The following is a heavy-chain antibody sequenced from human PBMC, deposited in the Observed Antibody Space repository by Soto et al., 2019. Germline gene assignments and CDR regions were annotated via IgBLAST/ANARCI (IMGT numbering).Heavy chain of an antibody. V-gene: IGHV3-21*06. J-gene: IGHJ4*02. CDR1: GFTFTRYS. Sequence: GGSLRLSCAASGFTFTRYSMNWVRQAPGKGPEWVSSISSTTNYIYYGDSMKGRFTISRDNAKNSLYLEMNSLRVEDTAVYYCARESEDLTSNFDYWGQGTLVTVSS. CDR2: ISSTTNYI. CDR3: ARESEDLTSNFDY.